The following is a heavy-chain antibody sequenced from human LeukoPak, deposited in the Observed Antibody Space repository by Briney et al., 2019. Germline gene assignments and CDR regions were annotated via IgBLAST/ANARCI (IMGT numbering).Heavy chain of an antibody. V-gene: IGHV3-7*01. CDR1: GFTFSNYW. CDR2: IKQDGSEK. J-gene: IGHJ4*02. D-gene: IGHD2-21*02. Sequence: GGSLRLSCVASGFTFSNYWMSWVRQAPGKGLEWVADIKQDGSEKYYVDSVKGRFTISRDNAKNSLYLQMNSLRAEDTAVYYCARALGGGDCHWGQGTLVTVSS. CDR3: ARALGGGDCH.